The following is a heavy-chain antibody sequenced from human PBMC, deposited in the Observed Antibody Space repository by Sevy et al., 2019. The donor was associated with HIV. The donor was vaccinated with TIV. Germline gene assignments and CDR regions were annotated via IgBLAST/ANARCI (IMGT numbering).Heavy chain of an antibody. CDR3: AKAGSNYYGSGSTPPYWFDP. J-gene: IGHJ5*02. CDR2: ISGSGGST. V-gene: IGHV3-23*01. D-gene: IGHD3-10*01. CDR1: GFTFSSYA. Sequence: GGSLRLSCAASGFTFSSYAMSWVRQAPGKGLEWVSAISGSGGSTYYADSVKGRFTISRDNSKNTLYLQMNSLRAEDTAVYYCAKAGSNYYGSGSTPPYWFDPWGQGTLVTVSS.